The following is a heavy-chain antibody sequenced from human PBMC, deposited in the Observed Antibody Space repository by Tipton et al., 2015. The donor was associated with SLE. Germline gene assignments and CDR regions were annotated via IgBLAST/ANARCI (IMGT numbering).Heavy chain of an antibody. D-gene: IGHD1-1*01. Sequence: TLSLTCTVSGDSITSNYWNWIRQPPGKGLEWIGDIYYGGSTNYNPSLRSRVTISVDMSKNQVSLKLSSVTAADTAVYYCARVAPTEVFDYWGQGTLVTVSS. V-gene: IGHV4-59*12. J-gene: IGHJ4*02. CDR2: IYYGGST. CDR3: ARVAPTEVFDY. CDR1: GDSITSNY.